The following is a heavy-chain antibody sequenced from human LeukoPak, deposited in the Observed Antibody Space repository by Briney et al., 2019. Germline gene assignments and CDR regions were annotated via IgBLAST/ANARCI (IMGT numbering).Heavy chain of an antibody. Sequence: GGSLRLSCAASGFTFNRFTLHWVRQAPGKGLEGVSLIDRKGAITSYADSVKGGFTISRDNRKQALFSQMNSLRSEDPALYYYAKEYDCYGDCYPPLDSWGQGPLVTVSS. CDR1: GFTFNRFT. D-gene: IGHD2-21*02. V-gene: IGHV3-43*01. CDR3: AKEYDCYGDCYPPLDS. CDR2: IDRKGAIT. J-gene: IGHJ4*02.